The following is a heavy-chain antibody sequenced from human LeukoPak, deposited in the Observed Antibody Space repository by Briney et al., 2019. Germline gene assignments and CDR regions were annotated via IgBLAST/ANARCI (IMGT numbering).Heavy chain of an antibody. CDR1: GGSFSGYY. D-gene: IGHD5-18*01. V-gene: IGHV4-34*01. CDR3: AREGRRFFRGPYSSPATH. Sequence: SETLSLTCAVYGGSFSGYYWSWIRQPPGKGLEWIGEINHSGSTNYNPSLKSRVTISVDTSKNQFSLKLSSVTAADTAVYYCAREGRRFFRGPYSSPATHWGQGTLVTVSS. J-gene: IGHJ4*02. CDR2: INHSGST.